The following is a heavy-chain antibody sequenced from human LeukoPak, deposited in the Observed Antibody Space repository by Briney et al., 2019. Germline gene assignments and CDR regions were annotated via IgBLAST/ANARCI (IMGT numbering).Heavy chain of an antibody. V-gene: IGHV4-30-2*01. D-gene: IGHD2-21*01. CDR3: ARAGPGDHRWYFDY. Sequence: PSQTLSLTCAVSGGSISSGGYSWSWIRQPPGKGLEWIGYIYHSGSTYYNPSLKSRVTISVDRSKNQFSLKLSSVTAADTAVYYCARAGPGDHRWYFDYWGQGTLVTVSS. J-gene: IGHJ4*02. CDR2: IYHSGST. CDR1: GGSISSGGYS.